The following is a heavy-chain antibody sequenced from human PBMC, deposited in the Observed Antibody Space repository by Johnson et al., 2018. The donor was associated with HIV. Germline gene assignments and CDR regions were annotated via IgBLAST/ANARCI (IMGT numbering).Heavy chain of an antibody. CDR3: ARACRDGYTCDVFDI. CDR2: IFSGGST. CDR1: EFTVSNNY. V-gene: IGHV3-66*01. Sequence: VQVLESGGGLVQPGGSLRLSCAASEFTVSNNYMTWVRQAPGKGLEWVSVIFSGGSTYYADSVRGRFTISRDNSKNTLYLQMNSLRADDTAVYFCARACRDGYTCDVFDIWGQGTMVTVSS. D-gene: IGHD5-24*01. J-gene: IGHJ3*02.